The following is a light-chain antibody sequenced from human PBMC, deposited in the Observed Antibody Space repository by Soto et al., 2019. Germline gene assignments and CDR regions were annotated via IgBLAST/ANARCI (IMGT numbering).Light chain of an antibody. J-gene: IGLJ1*01. V-gene: IGLV1-44*01. Sequence: QSVLTQPPSASGTPGQRVTISCSGSNSNIRSNTVHWYQQLPGTAPKLLIHTDNKQPSGVPDRFSGSKSGTSASLAISGLQSEDEAEYYCASWDDSLNGYVFATGTKVTVL. CDR1: NSNIRSNT. CDR3: ASWDDSLNGYV. CDR2: TDN.